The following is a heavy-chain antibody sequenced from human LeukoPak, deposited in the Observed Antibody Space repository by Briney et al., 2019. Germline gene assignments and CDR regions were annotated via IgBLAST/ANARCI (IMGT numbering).Heavy chain of an antibody. CDR2: ISSSSSYT. Sequence: GGSLRLSCAASGFTFSDYYMSRIRQAPGKGLEWVSYISSSSSYTNYADSVKGRFTISRDNAKNTLYLQMDSLRDEDTAVYYCGLSMVRALSPDYWGQGTLVTVSS. V-gene: IGHV3-11*06. CDR3: GLSMVRALSPDY. J-gene: IGHJ4*02. CDR1: GFTFSDYY. D-gene: IGHD3-10*01.